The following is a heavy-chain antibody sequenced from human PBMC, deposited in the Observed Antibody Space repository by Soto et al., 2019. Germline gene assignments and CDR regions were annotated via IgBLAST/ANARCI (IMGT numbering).Heavy chain of an antibody. D-gene: IGHD6-6*01. CDR3: AREEIAASSFDY. J-gene: IGHJ4*02. Sequence: ASVKVSCKASGYTFTGYYKHWVRQAPGQGLEWMGWINPNSGGTNYAQKFQGWVAMTRDTPISTAYMELSRLRSDDTAVYYCAREEIAASSFDYWGQGTLVTVSS. CDR1: GYTFTGYY. V-gene: IGHV1-2*04. CDR2: INPNSGGT.